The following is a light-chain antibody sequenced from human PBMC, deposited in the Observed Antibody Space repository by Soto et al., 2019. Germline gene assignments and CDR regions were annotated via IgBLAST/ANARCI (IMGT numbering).Light chain of an antibody. CDR1: QSVSSTY. Sequence: EIVLTQSPGTLSLSPGDRATLSCRASQSVSSTYIAWYQQNPGRAPRLLIYGASSRATGIPDRFSGSGSGTDFTLTISILEPEDVAVYLRQQYGMSPPFTFGKGTKVEIK. CDR2: GAS. J-gene: IGKJ2*01. V-gene: IGKV3-20*01. CDR3: QQYGMSPPFT.